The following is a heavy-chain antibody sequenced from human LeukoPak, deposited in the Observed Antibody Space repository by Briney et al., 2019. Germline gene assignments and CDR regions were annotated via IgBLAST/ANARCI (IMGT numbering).Heavy chain of an antibody. CDR1: GFTFSNHG. CDR2: ISPRGGGT. D-gene: IGHD7-27*01. Sequence: GGSLRLSCAASGFTFSNHGMNWVRQAPGRGLEWLSGISPRGGGTYYADSVKGRFTISRDDSKNTLSLQMNSLRVEDTAVYYCARDLAWGAFDYWGQGTLVTVSS. V-gene: IGHV3-23*01. CDR3: ARDLAWGAFDY. J-gene: IGHJ4*02.